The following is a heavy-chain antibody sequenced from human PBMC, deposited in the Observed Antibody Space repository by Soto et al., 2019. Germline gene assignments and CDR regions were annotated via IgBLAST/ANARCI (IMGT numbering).Heavy chain of an antibody. Sequence: GGSLRLSCAASGFTFSSYAMHWVRQAPGKGLEWVAVISYDGSNKYYADSVKGRFTISRDNSKNTLYLQMNSLRAEDTAVYDCARAKGDYGSGSYGAFDIWGQGTMVTVSS. D-gene: IGHD3-10*01. CDR3: ARAKGDYGSGSYGAFDI. CDR1: GFTFSSYA. V-gene: IGHV3-30*04. CDR2: ISYDGSNK. J-gene: IGHJ3*02.